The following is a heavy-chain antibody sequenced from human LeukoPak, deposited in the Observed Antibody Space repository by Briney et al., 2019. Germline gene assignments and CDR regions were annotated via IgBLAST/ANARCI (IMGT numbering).Heavy chain of an antibody. Sequence: SETLSLTCAVYGGSFSGYYWSWIRQPPGKGLEWIGEINHSGSTNYNPSLKSRVTISVDTSKNQFSLKLSSVTAADTAVYYCARAAQSRDGYNLGYWGQGTLVTVSS. D-gene: IGHD5-24*01. CDR3: ARAAQSRDGYNLGY. CDR1: GGSFSGYY. CDR2: INHSGST. J-gene: IGHJ4*02. V-gene: IGHV4-34*01.